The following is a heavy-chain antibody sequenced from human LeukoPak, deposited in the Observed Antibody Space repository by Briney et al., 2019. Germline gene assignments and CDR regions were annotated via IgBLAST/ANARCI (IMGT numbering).Heavy chain of an antibody. Sequence: GGSLRLSCPASRLTFTNYWLSWLRQAPGKELEGVANIKEDGSEKYYVDSVKGRFTVSRDNVKNSLFLQMNSLRVDDTAVYYCAKSGSSVFWSWGQGTLVTVSS. D-gene: IGHD3-3*02. V-gene: IGHV3-7*03. CDR1: RLTFTNYW. CDR2: IKEDGSEK. J-gene: IGHJ5*02. CDR3: AKSGSSVFWS.